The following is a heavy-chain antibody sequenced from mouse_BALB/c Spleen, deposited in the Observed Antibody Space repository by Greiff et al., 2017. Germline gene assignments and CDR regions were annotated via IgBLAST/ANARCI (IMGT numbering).Heavy chain of an antibody. Sequence: EVQLQESGAELVRPGALVKLSCKASGFNIKDYYMHWVKQRPEQGLEWIGWIDPENGNTIYDPKFQGKASITADTSSNTAYLQLSSLTSEDTAVYYCARTHYGDYFDYWGQGTTLTVSS. CDR2: IDPENGNT. J-gene: IGHJ2*01. V-gene: IGHV14-1*02. CDR1: GFNIKDYY. D-gene: IGHD1-2*01. CDR3: ARTHYGDYFDY.